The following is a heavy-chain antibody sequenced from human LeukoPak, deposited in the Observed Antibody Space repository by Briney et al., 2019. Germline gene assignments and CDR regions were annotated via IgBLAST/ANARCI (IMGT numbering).Heavy chain of an antibody. J-gene: IGHJ1*01. CDR1: GYTFTSYY. CDR2: INPSGGST. Sequence: ASVKVSCKASGYTFTSYYMHWMRQAPGQGLEWMGIINPSGGSTSYAQKFQGRVTMTRDTSTSTVYMELSSLRSEDTAVYYCARVLLRNGGLQHWGQGTLVTVSS. CDR3: ARVLLRNGGLQH. D-gene: IGHD1-26*01. V-gene: IGHV1-46*01.